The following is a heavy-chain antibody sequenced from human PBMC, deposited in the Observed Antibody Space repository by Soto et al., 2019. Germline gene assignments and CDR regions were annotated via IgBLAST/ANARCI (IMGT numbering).Heavy chain of an antibody. J-gene: IGHJ6*02. CDR3: ATGGRLRYFDWSHYGMDV. CDR2: FDPEDGET. V-gene: IGHV1-24*01. CDR1: GYTLTELS. D-gene: IGHD3-9*01. Sequence: ASVKVSCKVSGYTLTELSMHWVRQAPGKGLEWMGGFDPEDGETIYAQKFQGRVTITEDTSTDTAYMELSSLRSEDTAVYYCATGGRLRYFDWSHYGMDVWGQGTTVTVSS.